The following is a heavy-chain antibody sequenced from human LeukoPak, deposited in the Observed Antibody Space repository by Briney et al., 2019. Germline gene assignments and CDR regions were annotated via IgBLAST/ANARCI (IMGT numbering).Heavy chain of an antibody. Sequence: SETLSLTCAVYGGSFSGYYWSWIRQPPGKGLEWIGEIYHRGSTNYNPPLKSRVRMSVDTPKNQFSLKLSSVTAADTAVYYCARDSYGRFDYGGQGTLVTVSS. V-gene: IGHV4-34*01. CDR3: ARDSYGRFDY. CDR2: IYHRGST. CDR1: GGSFSGYY. D-gene: IGHD5-18*01. J-gene: IGHJ4*02.